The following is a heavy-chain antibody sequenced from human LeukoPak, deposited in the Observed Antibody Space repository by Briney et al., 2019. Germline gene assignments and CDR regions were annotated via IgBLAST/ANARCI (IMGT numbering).Heavy chain of an antibody. V-gene: IGHV3-23*01. Sequence: GGSLRLSCAAPGFTFSSSAMSWVRQAPGKGLEWVSAISNNGGYTYYADSVQGRFTIPRDNSKTTLCLQMNSLRAEDTAVYYCAKQLGYCSDGSCYFPYWGQGTLVTVSS. CDR2: ISNNGGYT. J-gene: IGHJ4*02. CDR3: AKQLGYCSDGSCYFPY. CDR1: GFTFSSSA. D-gene: IGHD2-15*01.